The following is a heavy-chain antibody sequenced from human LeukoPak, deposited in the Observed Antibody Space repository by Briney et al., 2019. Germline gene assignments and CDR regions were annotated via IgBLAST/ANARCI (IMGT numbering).Heavy chain of an antibody. CDR3: VRENWYYDH. CDR2: IYPPTGGT. D-gene: IGHD3-16*01. J-gene: IGHJ4*02. CDR1: GYTFTAYH. Sequence: ASVKVPCKTSGYTFTAYHVHWVRQAPGQGLEFMGWIYPPTGGTVLAEKFQGRVIMTRDTSITTAYMELSGLNFDDTAVYYCVRENWYYDHWGQGTLVTVSS. V-gene: IGHV1-2*02.